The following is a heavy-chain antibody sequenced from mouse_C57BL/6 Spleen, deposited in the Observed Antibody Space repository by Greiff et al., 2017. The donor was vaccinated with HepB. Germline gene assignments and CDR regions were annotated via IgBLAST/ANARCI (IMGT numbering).Heavy chain of an antibody. J-gene: IGHJ3*01. Sequence: EVKLVESGGGLVKPGGSLKLSCAASGFTFSSYAMSWVRQTPEKRLEWVATISDGGSYTYYPDNVKGRFTISRDNAKNNLYLQMSHLKSEDTAMYYCAREGNSSGPAWFAYWGQGTLVTVSA. V-gene: IGHV5-4*01. CDR3: AREGNSSGPAWFAY. D-gene: IGHD3-2*02. CDR2: ISDGGSYT. CDR1: GFTFSSYA.